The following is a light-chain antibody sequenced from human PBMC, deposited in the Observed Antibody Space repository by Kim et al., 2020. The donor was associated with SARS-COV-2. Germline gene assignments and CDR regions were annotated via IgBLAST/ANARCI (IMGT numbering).Light chain of an antibody. J-gene: IGLJ2*01. CDR1: SSNIGSNS. CDR2: SDD. V-gene: IGLV1-44*01. Sequence: ELTQPPSASGPPGQRVTISCSGSSSNIGSNSVHWYQQLPGTAPKLLIYSDDQRPSGVPERFSGSKSGTSASLAISGLQSEDETDYYCTSWDDSLNGVIFGGGTQLTVL. CDR3: TSWDDSLNGVI.